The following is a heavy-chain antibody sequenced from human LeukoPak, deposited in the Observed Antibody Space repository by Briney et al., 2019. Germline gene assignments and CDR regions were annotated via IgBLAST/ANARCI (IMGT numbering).Heavy chain of an antibody. D-gene: IGHD3-16*01. J-gene: IGHJ4*02. CDR2: INTNTVNP. V-gene: IGHV7-4-1*02. CDR3: ARGGMKFDY. Sequence: ASVKVSCTASGYTFTSYAMNWVRQAPGQGLEWMGWINTNTVNPTYAQGFTGRFVFSLGTSVSTAYLQISSLKAEDTAVYYCARGGMKFDYWGQGTLVTVSS. CDR1: GYTFTSYA.